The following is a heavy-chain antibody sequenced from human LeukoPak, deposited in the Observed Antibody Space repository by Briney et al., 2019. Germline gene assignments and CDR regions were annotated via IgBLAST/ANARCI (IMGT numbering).Heavy chain of an antibody. J-gene: IGHJ6*03. CDR2: ISAYNGNT. CDR1: VYTFTSYG. CDR3: ARVRVNRYYYYYMDV. V-gene: IGHV1-18*01. D-gene: IGHD1-14*01. Sequence: ASEKVSCKASVYTFTSYGISWVRQAPGQGLEWMGWISAYNGNTNYAQKLQGRVTMTTDTSTSTAYMELRSLRSDDTAVYYCARVRVNRYYYYYMDVWGKGTTVTVSS.